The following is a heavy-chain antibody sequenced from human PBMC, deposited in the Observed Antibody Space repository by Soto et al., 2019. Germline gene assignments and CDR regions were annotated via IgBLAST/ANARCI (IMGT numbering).Heavy chain of an antibody. D-gene: IGHD5-18*01. V-gene: IGHV5-51*01. CDR1: GYSFTSYW. J-gene: IGHJ4*02. CDR3: ARVYPQRSQLWVLDY. Sequence: PGESLKISCKGSGYSFTSYWIGWVRQMPGKGLEWMGIIYPGDSDTRYSPSFQGQVTISADKSISTAYLQWSSLKASDTAMYYCARVYPQRSQLWVLDYWGQGTLVTVSS. CDR2: IYPGDSDT.